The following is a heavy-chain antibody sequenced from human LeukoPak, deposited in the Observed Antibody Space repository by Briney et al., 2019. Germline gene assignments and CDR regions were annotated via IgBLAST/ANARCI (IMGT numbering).Heavy chain of an antibody. J-gene: IGHJ3*02. Sequence: KAGGSLRLSCVVSAFTFSGYSIPWVRQAPGKGLGWVAFISRDGSNKYCADSLKGRFTISRDNSKNTLFLQMNSLRPEDTAVYYCARVGYDYNWYDAFDIWGQGTMVTVSS. V-gene: IGHV3-30*04. D-gene: IGHD1-1*01. CDR1: AFTFSGYS. CDR2: ISRDGSNK. CDR3: ARVGYDYNWYDAFDI.